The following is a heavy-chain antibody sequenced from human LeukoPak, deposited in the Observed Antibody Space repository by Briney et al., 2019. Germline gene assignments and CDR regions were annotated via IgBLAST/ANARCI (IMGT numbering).Heavy chain of an antibody. J-gene: IGHJ6*02. CDR3: AGGAVPAANYYYYYYGMDV. CDR2: IYYSGST. V-gene: IGHV4-59*01. Sequence: KTSETLSLTCTVSGGSISSYYWSWIRQPPGKGLEWIGYIYYSGSTNYNPSLKRRVTISVDTSKNQFSLKLSSVTAADTAVYYCAGGAVPAANYYYYYYGMDVWGQGTTVTVSS. CDR1: GGSISSYY. D-gene: IGHD2-2*01.